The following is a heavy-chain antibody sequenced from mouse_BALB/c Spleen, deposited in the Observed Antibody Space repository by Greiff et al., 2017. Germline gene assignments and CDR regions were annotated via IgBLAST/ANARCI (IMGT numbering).Heavy chain of an antibody. D-gene: IGHD2-3*01. Sequence: EVQLVESGGDLVKPGGSLKLSCAASGFTFSSYGMSLVRQTPDKRLEWVATISSGGSYTYYPDSVKGRFTISRDNAKNTLYLQMSSLKSEDTAMYYCARHEDGYYAMDYWGQGTSVTVSS. J-gene: IGHJ4*01. V-gene: IGHV5-6*01. CDR2: ISSGGSYT. CDR1: GFTFSSYG. CDR3: ARHEDGYYAMDY.